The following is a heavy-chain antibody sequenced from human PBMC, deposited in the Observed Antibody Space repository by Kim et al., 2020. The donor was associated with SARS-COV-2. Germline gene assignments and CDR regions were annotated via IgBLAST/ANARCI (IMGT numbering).Heavy chain of an antibody. CDR3: ARSGGSHDAFDI. V-gene: IGHV1-69*04. CDR2: IIPILGIA. D-gene: IGHD3-16*01. J-gene: IGHJ3*02. CDR1: GGTFSSYA. Sequence: SVKVSCKASGGTFSSYAISWVRQAPGQGLEWMGRIIPILGIANYAQKFQGRVTITADKSTSTAYMELSSLRSEDTAVYYCARSGGSHDAFDIWGQGTMVTVSS.